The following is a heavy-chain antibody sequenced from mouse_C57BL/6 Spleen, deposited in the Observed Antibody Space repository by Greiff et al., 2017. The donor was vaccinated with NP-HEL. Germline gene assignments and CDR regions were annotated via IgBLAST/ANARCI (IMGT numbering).Heavy chain of an antibody. D-gene: IGHD4-1*02. CDR1: GYSITSGYY. CDR3: ARGQLGFDY. CDR2: ISYDGSN. Sequence: VQLKESGPGLVKPSQSLSLTCSVTGYSITSGYYWNWIRQFPGNKLEWMGYISYDGSNNYNPSFKNRISITRDTSKNQFFLKLNSVTTEDTATYYCARGQLGFDYWGQGTTLTVSS. J-gene: IGHJ2*01. V-gene: IGHV3-6*01.